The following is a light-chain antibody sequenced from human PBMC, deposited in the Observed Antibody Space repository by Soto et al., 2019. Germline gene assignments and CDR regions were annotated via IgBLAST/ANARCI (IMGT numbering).Light chain of an antibody. CDR1: QDISVY. J-gene: IGKJ1*01. Sequence: DIQMTQSPSSLSASVGDRVTITCQASQDISVYLNWYQQKPGKAPKLLISDASNLETGVPSRFSGSGSGTDFTFSISSLQPDDFATYYCQQYNTYSGTFGQGTKVEIK. CDR3: QQYNTYSGT. V-gene: IGKV1-33*01. CDR2: DAS.